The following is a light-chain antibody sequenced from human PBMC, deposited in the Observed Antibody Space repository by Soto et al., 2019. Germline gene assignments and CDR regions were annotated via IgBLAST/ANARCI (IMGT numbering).Light chain of an antibody. CDR1: RSNIGSNT. Sequence: QSVLTQPPSASGTPGQRVTISCSGSRSNIGSNTVNWYQQLPGTAPKLLIYSNNQRPSGVPDRFSGSKSGTSASLAISGLQSEDEADYCCAAWDDSLIGVFGGGTKLTVL. CDR3: AAWDDSLIGV. CDR2: SNN. J-gene: IGLJ2*01. V-gene: IGLV1-44*01.